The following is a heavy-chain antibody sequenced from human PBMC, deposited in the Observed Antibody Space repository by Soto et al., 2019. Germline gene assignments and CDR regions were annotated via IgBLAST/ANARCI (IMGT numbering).Heavy chain of an antibody. CDR2: IVVGSGST. CDR1: GFTFTSSA. D-gene: IGHD5-12*01. J-gene: IGHJ6*02. CDR3: AADVHSGYDWGVRYYYYYAMDV. Sequence: SVKVSCKASGFTFTSSAVQWVRQARGQRLEWIGWIVVGSGSTNYAQKLQERVTITRDMSTSTAYMELSSLRSEDTAVYYCAADVHSGYDWGVRYYYYYAMDVWGQGTTLTVS. V-gene: IGHV1-58*01.